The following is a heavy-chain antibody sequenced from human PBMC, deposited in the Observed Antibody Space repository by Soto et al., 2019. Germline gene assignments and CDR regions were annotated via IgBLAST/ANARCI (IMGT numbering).Heavy chain of an antibody. CDR3: TRGGGYSGYDPIDY. D-gene: IGHD5-12*01. J-gene: IGHJ4*02. V-gene: IGHV3-74*01. Sequence: EVQLVESGGDLVQPGGSLRLSCAASGFSFSIFWMHWVRQAPGKGLVWVSSINGGGSSADYADSVKGRFTFSRDNAKNTVYLQMNSLRAEDTGVYYCTRGGGYSGYDPIDYWGQGTLVTVSS. CDR2: INGGGSSA. CDR1: GFSFSIFW.